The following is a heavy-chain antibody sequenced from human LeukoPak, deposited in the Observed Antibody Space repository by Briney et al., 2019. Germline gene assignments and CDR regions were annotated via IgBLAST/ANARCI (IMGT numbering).Heavy chain of an antibody. CDR1: GGTFSSYA. J-gene: IGHJ4*02. V-gene: IGHV1-8*02. CDR2: MNPNSGNT. D-gene: IGHD4-11*01. Sequence: ASVKVSCKASGGTFSSYAISWVRQATGQGLEWMGWMNPNSGNTGYAQKFQGRVTMTRNTSISTAYMELSSLRSEDTAVYYCASSTTGTGYWGQGTLVTVSS. CDR3: ASSTTGTGY.